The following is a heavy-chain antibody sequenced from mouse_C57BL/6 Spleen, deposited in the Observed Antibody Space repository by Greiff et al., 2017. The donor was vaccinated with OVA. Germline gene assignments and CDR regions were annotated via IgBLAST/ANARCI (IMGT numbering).Heavy chain of an antibody. J-gene: IGHJ2*01. CDR2: IWSGGGS. CDR3: ARNSGTTVVADYFDY. D-gene: IGHD1-1*01. Sequence: QVQLKESGPGLVAPSQCLSITCTVSGFSLTSYAISRVRQPPGKGLEWLGVIWSGGGSNYNSALKSRLSISKDNSKSQVFLKMNSLQTDDTARYYCARNSGTTVVADYFDYWGQGTTLTVSS. V-gene: IGHV2-9-1*01. CDR1: GFSLTSYA.